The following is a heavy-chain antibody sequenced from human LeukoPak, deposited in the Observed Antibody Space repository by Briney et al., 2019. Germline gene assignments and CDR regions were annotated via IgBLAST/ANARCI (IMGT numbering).Heavy chain of an antibody. D-gene: IGHD3-22*01. CDR3: ARGPLKYYYDSSGYLRKYYYYYYMDV. CDR1: DGSISSNSFF. J-gene: IGHJ6*03. CDR2: IYYSGTT. Sequence: SETLSLTCAVSDGSISSNSFFWGWIRQPPGKGLEWIGTIYYSGTTYSNPSLRSRVTISVDTSKSQFSLKLSSVTAADTAVYYCARGPLKYYYDSSGYLRKYYYYYYMDVWGKGTTVTVSS. V-gene: IGHV4-39*07.